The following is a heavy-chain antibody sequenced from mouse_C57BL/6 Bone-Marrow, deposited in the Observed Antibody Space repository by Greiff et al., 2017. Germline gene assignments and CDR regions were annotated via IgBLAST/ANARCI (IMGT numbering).Heavy chain of an antibody. Sequence: EVNVVESGGGLVKPGGSLKLSCAASGFTFSDYGMHWVRQAPEKGLEWVAYISSGSSTIYYADTVKGRFTISRDNAKNTLFLQMTSLRSEDTAMYYCARTVVAPMDYWGQGTSVTVSS. CDR1: GFTFSDYG. CDR2: ISSGSSTI. V-gene: IGHV5-17*01. J-gene: IGHJ4*01. CDR3: ARTVVAPMDY. D-gene: IGHD1-1*01.